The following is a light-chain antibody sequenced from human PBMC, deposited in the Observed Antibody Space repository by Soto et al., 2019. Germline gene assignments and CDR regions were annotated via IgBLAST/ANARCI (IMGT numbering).Light chain of an antibody. J-gene: IGKJ2*01. CDR2: DAS. V-gene: IGKV3-11*01. CDR1: QSVSNS. Sequence: EIVLTQSPATLSLSPGERVTLSCRASQSVSNSLAWYQQKPGQAPRLLIYDASNRATDFPARFSGSGSGTDFTLTISSLEPDDFAVYYCQQRSRWPRTFGQGTKLEIK. CDR3: QQRSRWPRT.